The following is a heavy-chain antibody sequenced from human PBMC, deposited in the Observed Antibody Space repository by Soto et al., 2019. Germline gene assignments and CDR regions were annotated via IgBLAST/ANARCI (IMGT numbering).Heavy chain of an antibody. CDR3: ARDPVIVGALGPIDY. Sequence: PGGSLRLSCAASGFTLSGSVIYWVRQPSGKGLEWVGRIRSRSNGYATAYAASVRGRFTISRDDSKNTAYLQMNSLKTEDTAVYYCARDPVIVGALGPIDYWGQGTLVTVSS. D-gene: IGHD1-26*01. J-gene: IGHJ4*02. CDR2: IRSRSNGYAT. CDR1: GFTLSGSV. V-gene: IGHV3-73*01.